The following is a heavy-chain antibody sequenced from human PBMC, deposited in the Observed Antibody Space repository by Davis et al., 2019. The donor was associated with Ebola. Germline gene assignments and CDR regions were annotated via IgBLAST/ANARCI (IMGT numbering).Heavy chain of an antibody. CDR1: GFTFTNYR. V-gene: IGHV3-48*02. Sequence: GESLKIPCAASGFTFTNYRMNWVRQAPGKGLKWVAYISSSSSVTYYSDSERGRFTISRDDAKNSLYLQMHSLRDEDTAVYYCARGPHYYYDSSAYFDYWGQGTLVTVSS. CDR2: ISSSSSVT. D-gene: IGHD3-22*01. J-gene: IGHJ4*02. CDR3: ARGPHYYYDSSAYFDY.